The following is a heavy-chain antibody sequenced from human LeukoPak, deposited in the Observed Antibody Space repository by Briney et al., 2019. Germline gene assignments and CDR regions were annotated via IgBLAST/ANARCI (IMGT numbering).Heavy chain of an antibody. D-gene: IGHD3-22*01. Sequence: ASVKVSSKASGYTFTGYYMHWVRQAPRQGLVWMGWINPNSGGTNYAQKFQGRVTMTRDTSISTAYMELSRLRSDDTAVYYCARGSYAAMILVVNPFDYWGQGTLVTVSS. CDR2: INPNSGGT. V-gene: IGHV1-2*02. CDR3: ARGSYAAMILVVNPFDY. J-gene: IGHJ4*02. CDR1: GYTFTGYY.